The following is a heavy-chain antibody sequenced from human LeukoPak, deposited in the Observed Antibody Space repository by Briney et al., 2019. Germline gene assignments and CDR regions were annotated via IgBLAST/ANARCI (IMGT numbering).Heavy chain of an antibody. CDR3: ARDQWYSSGWYNEMDAFDI. D-gene: IGHD6-19*01. J-gene: IGHJ3*02. Sequence: ASVKVSCKASGYTFTGYYMHWVRQAPGQGLEWMGWINPNSGGTNYAQKFQGRVTMTRDTSISTAYMELSRLRSDDTAVYYCARDQWYSSGWYNEMDAFDIWDQGTMVTVSS. CDR2: INPNSGGT. V-gene: IGHV1-2*02. CDR1: GYTFTGYY.